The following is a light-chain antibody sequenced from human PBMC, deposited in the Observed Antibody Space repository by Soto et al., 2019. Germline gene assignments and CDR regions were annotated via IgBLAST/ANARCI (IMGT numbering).Light chain of an antibody. V-gene: IGLV2-14*01. Sequence: QSALTQPACVSGSPGQSSTISYTGTSSDVGGYNYVSWYQQHPGKAPKLMIYDVSNRPSGVSSRFSGSKSGNTASLTISGLQAEDEADYYCSSYTSSSTRVFGGGTKVTVL. J-gene: IGLJ2*01. CDR3: SSYTSSSTRV. CDR1: SSDVGGYNY. CDR2: DVS.